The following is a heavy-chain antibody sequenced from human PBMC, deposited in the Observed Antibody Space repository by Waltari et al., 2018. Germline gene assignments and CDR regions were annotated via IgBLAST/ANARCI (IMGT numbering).Heavy chain of an antibody. CDR1: GYSISSGYY. D-gene: IGHD6-13*01. CDR3: ARDPGYSSSYYYYYYYMDV. Sequence: QVQLQESGPGLVKPSETLSLTCAVSGYSISSGYYWGWIRQPPGKGLEWIGSIYHSGSTYYTPSLKSRVTISVDTSKNQFSLKLSSVTAADTAVYYCARDPGYSSSYYYYYYYMDVWGKGTTVTVSS. V-gene: IGHV4-38-2*02. J-gene: IGHJ6*03. CDR2: IYHSGST.